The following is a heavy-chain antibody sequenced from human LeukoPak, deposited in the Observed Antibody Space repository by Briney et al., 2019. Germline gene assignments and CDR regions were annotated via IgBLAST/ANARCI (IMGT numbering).Heavy chain of an antibody. D-gene: IGHD6-19*01. CDR1: GGSISSYY. Sequence: SETLSLTCTVSGGSISSYYWSWIRQPAGKGLEWIGRIYTSGSTNYNPSLKSRVTMSVDTSKNQFSLKLSSVTAADTAVYYCAKGGSSGWFYDYWGQGTLVTVSS. J-gene: IGHJ4*02. CDR3: AKGGSSGWFYDY. CDR2: IYTSGST. V-gene: IGHV4-4*07.